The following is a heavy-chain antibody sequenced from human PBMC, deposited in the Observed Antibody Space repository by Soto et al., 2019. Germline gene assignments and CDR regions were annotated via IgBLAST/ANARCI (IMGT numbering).Heavy chain of an antibody. Sequence: PSETLSLTCSVSGGSISNRNYYWAWVRQPPGKGLEWIGNIYYDGSTYYHPSFRGRLTISVDTSKNHFSLKLGSLTAADTAIYYCASLKVHGNFDYWGQGTLVTVSS. V-gene: IGHV4-39*02. CDR2: IYYDGST. J-gene: IGHJ4*02. CDR1: GGSISNRNYY. CDR3: ASLKVHGNFDY.